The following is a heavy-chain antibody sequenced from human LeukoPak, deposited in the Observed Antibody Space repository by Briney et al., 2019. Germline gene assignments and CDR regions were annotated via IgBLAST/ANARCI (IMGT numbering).Heavy chain of an antibody. Sequence: GASVKVSCKASGYTFTSYAMHWVRQAPGQRLEWMGWINAGNGNTKYSQEFQGRVTITRDTSASTAYMELSSLRSEDMAVYYCARGLDDYGDPMALDYWGQGTLVTVSS. CDR1: GYTFTSYA. J-gene: IGHJ4*02. CDR2: INAGNGNT. CDR3: ARGLDDYGDPMALDY. V-gene: IGHV1-3*03. D-gene: IGHD4-17*01.